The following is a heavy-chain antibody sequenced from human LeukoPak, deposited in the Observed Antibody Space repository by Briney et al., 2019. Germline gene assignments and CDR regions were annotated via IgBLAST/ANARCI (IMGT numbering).Heavy chain of an antibody. J-gene: IGHJ6*04. V-gene: IGHV3-30*04. CDR2: LSYDASDK. D-gene: IGHD2-2*01. Sequence: PGGSLRLSCAASGFTFSSYAMHWVRQAPGKGLEWVAVLSYDASDKYYADSVKGRFTISRDNSKNTLYLEMNSLRADDTAVYYCVRRGGYCSSTNCLYYFYGMDVWGKGTTVTVSS. CDR3: VRRGGYCSSTNCLYYFYGMDV. CDR1: GFTFSSYA.